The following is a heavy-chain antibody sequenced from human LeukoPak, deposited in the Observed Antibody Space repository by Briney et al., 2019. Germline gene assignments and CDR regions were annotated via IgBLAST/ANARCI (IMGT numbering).Heavy chain of an antibody. Sequence: ASVKVPCKASGYTFTGYYMHWVRQAPGQGLEWMGWINPNSGGTNYAQKFQGRVTMTRDTSISTAYMELSRLRSDDTAVYYCARDTVSYYYDSSGGFDLWGRGTLVTVSS. D-gene: IGHD3-22*01. CDR3: ARDTVSYYYDSSGGFDL. CDR1: GYTFTGYY. V-gene: IGHV1-2*02. CDR2: INPNSGGT. J-gene: IGHJ2*01.